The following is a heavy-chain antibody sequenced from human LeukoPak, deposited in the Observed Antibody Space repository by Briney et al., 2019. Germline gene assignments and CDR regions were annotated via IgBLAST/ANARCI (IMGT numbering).Heavy chain of an antibody. Sequence: ASVKVSCKASGYTFTSYGISWVRQAPGQGLEWMGWINPNSGGTNYAQKFQGRVTMTRDTSISTAYMELSRLRSDDTAVYYCARGVPIVVVIAIPPDCWGQGTLVTVSS. CDR2: INPNSGGT. CDR1: GYTFTSYG. V-gene: IGHV1-2*02. J-gene: IGHJ4*02. CDR3: ARGVPIVVVIAIPPDC. D-gene: IGHD2-21*01.